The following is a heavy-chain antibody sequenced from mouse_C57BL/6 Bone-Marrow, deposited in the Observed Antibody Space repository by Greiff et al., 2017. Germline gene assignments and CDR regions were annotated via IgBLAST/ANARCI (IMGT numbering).Heavy chain of an antibody. V-gene: IGHV1-9*01. CDR3: ARDYGSYYFDY. D-gene: IGHD1-1*01. CDR2: ILPGSGST. Sequence: VQLQQSGAELMKPGASVKLSCKATGYTFTGYWIEWVKQRPGHGLEWIGEILPGSGSTNYNETFKCQGTFTADTSSNTAYMQLSSLTTEDSAIYYCARDYGSYYFDYWGQGTTLTVAS. J-gene: IGHJ2*01. CDR1: GYTFTGYW.